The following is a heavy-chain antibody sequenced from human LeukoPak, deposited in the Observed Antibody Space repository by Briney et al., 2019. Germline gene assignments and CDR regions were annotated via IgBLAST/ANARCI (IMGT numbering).Heavy chain of an antibody. V-gene: IGHV1-2*06. D-gene: IGHD2-21*02. CDR2: INPNSGGT. J-gene: IGHJ1*01. CDR1: GYTFTTYG. Sequence: ASVKVSCKASGYTFTTYGISWVRRAPGQGLEWMGRINPNSGGTNYAQKFQGRVTMTRDTSISTAYMELSRLRSDDTAVYYCASDSHIVVVTAIHSYFQHWGQGTLVTVSS. CDR3: ASDSHIVVVTAIHSYFQH.